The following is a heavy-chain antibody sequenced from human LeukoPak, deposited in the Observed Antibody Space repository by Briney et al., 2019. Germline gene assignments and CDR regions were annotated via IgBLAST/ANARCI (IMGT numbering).Heavy chain of an antibody. D-gene: IGHD3-22*01. CDR2: ISGSGGST. Sequence: PGGSLRLSCAASGFTFSSYAMSWVRQAPGKGLEWVSAISGSGGSTYYADSVKGRFTISRDNSKNTLYLQMNSLRAEDTAVYYCAKDLRYDSSGYYYGEDAFDIWGQGTMVTVSS. CDR1: GFTFSSYA. J-gene: IGHJ3*02. CDR3: AKDLRYDSSGYYYGEDAFDI. V-gene: IGHV3-23*01.